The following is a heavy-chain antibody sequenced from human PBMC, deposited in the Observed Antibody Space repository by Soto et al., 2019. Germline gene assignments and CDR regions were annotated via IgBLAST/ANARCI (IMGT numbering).Heavy chain of an antibody. CDR2: ISYDGSNK. CDR1: GFTFSSYG. CDR3: AREYSSSSRSYYGMDV. Sequence: QVQLVESGGGVVQPGRSLRLSCAASGFTFSSYGMHWVRQAPGKGLEWVAVISYDGSNKYYADSVKGRFTISRDNSKNTLYLQMNSLRAEDTAVYYCAREYSSSSRSYYGMDVWGQGTTVTVSS. V-gene: IGHV3-30*03. J-gene: IGHJ6*02. D-gene: IGHD6-6*01.